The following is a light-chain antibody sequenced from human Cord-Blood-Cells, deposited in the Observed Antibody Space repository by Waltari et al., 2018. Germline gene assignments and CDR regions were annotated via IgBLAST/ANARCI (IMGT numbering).Light chain of an antibody. CDR1: QRISSW. CDR2: KAS. J-gene: IGKJ1*01. CDR3: QQYNSYSTWT. Sequence: DIQMTQSTSTLSASVADRVTITCRASQRISSWLAWYQQKPGKAHKLLIYKASSLESGVPSRFSGSGSGTEFTLTISSLQPDDFATYYCQQYNSYSTWTFGQGTKVEIK. V-gene: IGKV1-5*03.